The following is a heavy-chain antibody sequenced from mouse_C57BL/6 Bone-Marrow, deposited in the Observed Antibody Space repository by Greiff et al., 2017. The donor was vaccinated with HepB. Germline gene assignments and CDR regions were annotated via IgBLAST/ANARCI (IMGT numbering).Heavy chain of an antibody. CDR1: GYTFTSYG. Sequence: QVHVKQSGAELARPGASVKLSCKASGYTFTSYGISWVKQRTGQGLEWIGEIYPRSGNTYYNEKFKGKATLTADKSSSTAYMELRSLTSEDSAVYFCACLYYYGSSSFAYWGQGTLVTVSA. V-gene: IGHV1-81*01. D-gene: IGHD1-1*01. CDR2: IYPRSGNT. J-gene: IGHJ3*01. CDR3: ACLYYYGSSSFAY.